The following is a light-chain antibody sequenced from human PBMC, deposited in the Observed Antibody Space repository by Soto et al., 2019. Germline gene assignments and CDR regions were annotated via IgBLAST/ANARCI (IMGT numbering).Light chain of an antibody. CDR1: QNISNY. V-gene: IGKV3-11*01. Sequence: IVLTQSPATLSLSPGIRATLSCMASQNISNYLIWYQQKPGQAPRLLIYDVSNRATGIPARFSGSGSGTDFTLTISSLEPEDFTVYYCQQRYNWPRTFGQGTKVDIK. CDR3: QQRYNWPRT. CDR2: DVS. J-gene: IGKJ1*01.